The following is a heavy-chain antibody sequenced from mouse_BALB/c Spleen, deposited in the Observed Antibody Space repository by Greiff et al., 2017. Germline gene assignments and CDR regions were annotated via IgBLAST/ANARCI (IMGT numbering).Heavy chain of an antibody. CDR3: IYGNFDY. D-gene: IGHD1-1*02. V-gene: IGHV14-4*02. J-gene: IGHJ2*01. Sequence: EVQLQQSGAELVRSGASVKLSCTASGFNIKDYYMHWVKQRPEQGLEWIGWIDPENGDTEYAPKFQGKSTMTADTSSNTAYLQLISLTSEDTAVYYCIYGNFDYWGQGTTLTVSS. CDR1: GFNIKDYY. CDR2: IDPENGDT.